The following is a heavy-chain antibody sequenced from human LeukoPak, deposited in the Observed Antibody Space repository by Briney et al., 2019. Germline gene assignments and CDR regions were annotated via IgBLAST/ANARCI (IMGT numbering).Heavy chain of an antibody. CDR2: ISSSGSTR. D-gene: IGHD2/OR15-2a*01. V-gene: IGHV3-48*03. J-gene: IGHJ6*03. Sequence: GGSLRLSCAASGFTFSSYEMNWVRQAPGKGLEWVSYISSSGSTRYYADSVKGRFTISRDNAKNSLYLQMNSLRAEDTAVYYCARVLSGYGPSYYYYYYMDVWGKGTTVTVSS. CDR3: ARVLSGYGPSYYYYYYMDV. CDR1: GFTFSSYE.